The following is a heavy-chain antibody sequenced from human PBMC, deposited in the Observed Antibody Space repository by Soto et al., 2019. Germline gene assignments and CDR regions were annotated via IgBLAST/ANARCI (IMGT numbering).Heavy chain of an antibody. D-gene: IGHD3-22*01. CDR3: ARDYDYFYDSSNLYSRTFDA. V-gene: IGHV4-38-2*02. J-gene: IGHJ4*02. CDR1: GYSISSGYY. CDR2: IYHSGII. Sequence: PSETLSLTCTVSGYSISSGYYWGWIRQPPGKGLEWVGSIYHSGIIYYNPSLKSRVTISVDTSKNQFSLELTSVTAADTAVYYCARDYDYFYDSSNLYSRTFDAWGQAALLTVST.